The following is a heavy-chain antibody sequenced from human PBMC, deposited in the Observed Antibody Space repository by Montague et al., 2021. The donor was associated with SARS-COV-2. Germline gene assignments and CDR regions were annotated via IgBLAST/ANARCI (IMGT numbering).Heavy chain of an antibody. D-gene: IGHD4-17*01. J-gene: IGHJ6*02. CDR2: INHSGST. Sequence: SETLSLTCAVYGGSFSGYYLNWIRQPPGKGLEWIGEINHSGSTNXNPSPKSRVTIAVDTSKNQFSLKLTSVTAADTAVFYCARSTVTNSPFGFSNKLRSRYNGMDVWGQGTTVTVSS. CDR3: ARSTVTNSPFGFSNKLRSRYNGMDV. V-gene: IGHV4-34*01. CDR1: GGSFSGYY.